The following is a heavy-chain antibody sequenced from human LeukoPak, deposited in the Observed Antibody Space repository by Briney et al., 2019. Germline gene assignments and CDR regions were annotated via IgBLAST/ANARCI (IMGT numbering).Heavy chain of an antibody. D-gene: IGHD2-15*01. V-gene: IGHV3-30-3*01. CDR3: ARQEVATRVFDY. CDR2: ISYDGSNK. Sequence: SGGSLRLSCAASGFTFSSYAMHWVRQAPGKGLEWVAVISYDGSNKYYADSVKGRFTISRDNSKNTLYLQMNSLRAEDTAVYYCARQEVATRVFDYWGQGTLVTVSS. CDR1: GFTFSSYA. J-gene: IGHJ4*02.